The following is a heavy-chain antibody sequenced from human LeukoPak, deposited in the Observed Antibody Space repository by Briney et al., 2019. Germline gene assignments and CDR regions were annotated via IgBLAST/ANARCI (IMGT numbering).Heavy chain of an antibody. CDR2: IRSKAYGGTT. D-gene: IGHD6-19*01. CDR3: TRSIAVAGTDDY. CDR1: GFTFGDYA. J-gene: IGHJ4*02. Sequence: GRSLRLXCTASGFTFGDYAMSWFRQAPGKGLEWVGFIRSKAYGGTTEYAASVKGRFTISRDDSKSIAYLQMNSLKTEDTAVYYCTRSIAVAGTDDYWGQGTLVTVSS. V-gene: IGHV3-49*03.